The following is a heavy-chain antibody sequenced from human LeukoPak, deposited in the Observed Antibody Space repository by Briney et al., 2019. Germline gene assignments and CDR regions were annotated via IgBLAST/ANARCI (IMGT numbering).Heavy chain of an antibody. J-gene: IGHJ4*02. D-gene: IGHD6-25*01. V-gene: IGHV4-34*01. CDR2: INHSGST. Sequence: SETLSLTCAVYGGSFSGYYWSWIRQPPGKGLEWIGEINHSGSTNYNPSLKSRVTISVDTSKNQFSLKLSSVTAADTAVYYCARVYSSARADDYWGQGTLVTVSS. CDR1: GGSFSGYY. CDR3: ARVYSSARADDY.